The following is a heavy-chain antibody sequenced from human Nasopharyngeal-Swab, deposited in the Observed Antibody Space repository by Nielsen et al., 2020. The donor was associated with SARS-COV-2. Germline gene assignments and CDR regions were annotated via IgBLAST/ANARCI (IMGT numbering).Heavy chain of an antibody. V-gene: IGHV4-59*01. CDR1: GGSTSSYY. J-gene: IGHJ6*03. CDR2: IYYSGST. D-gene: IGHD3-3*01. Sequence: SETLSLTCTVSGGSTSSYYWSWIRQPPGKGLEWIGYIYYSGSTNYNPSLKSRVTISVDTSKNQFSLKLSSVTAADTAVYYCARGHYDFWGSYYYYYMDVWGKGTTVTVSS. CDR3: ARGHYDFWGSYYYYYMDV.